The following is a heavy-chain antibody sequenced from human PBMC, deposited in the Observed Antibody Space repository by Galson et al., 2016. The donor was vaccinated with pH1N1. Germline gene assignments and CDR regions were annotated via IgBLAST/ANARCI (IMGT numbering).Heavy chain of an antibody. D-gene: IGHD3-10*01. CDR2: INWNSKTR. Sequence: SLRLSCAAAGFTFGHYGMHWVRQVPGKGLEWVSGINWNSKTRAYGDPVRGRFTVSRDNAKNSLYLQMNSLRPEDTAVYFCATRHSEDRGDNWGQGTLVTVSS. CDR1: GFTFGHYG. J-gene: IGHJ4*02. CDR3: ATRHSEDRGDN. V-gene: IGHV3-9*01.